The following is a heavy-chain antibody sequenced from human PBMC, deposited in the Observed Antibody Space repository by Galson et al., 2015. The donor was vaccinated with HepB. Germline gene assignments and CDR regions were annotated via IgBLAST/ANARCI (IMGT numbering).Heavy chain of an antibody. CDR3: ARGTVAGTRRGAFDI. Sequence: SVKVFCKASGGTFSSYAISWVRQAPGQGLEWMGGIIPIFGTANYAQKFQGRVTITADESTSTAYMELSSLRSEDTAVYYCARGTVAGTRRGAFDIWGQGTMVTVSS. CDR1: GGTFSSYA. D-gene: IGHD6-19*01. V-gene: IGHV1-69*13. CDR2: IIPIFGTA. J-gene: IGHJ3*02.